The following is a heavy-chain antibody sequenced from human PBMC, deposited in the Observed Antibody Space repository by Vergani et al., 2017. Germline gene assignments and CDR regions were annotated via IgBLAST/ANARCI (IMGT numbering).Heavy chain of an antibody. V-gene: IGHV3-30*03. D-gene: IGHD1-1*01. CDR3: ATKSCGTPGCQIGYFRE. Sequence: QVQLVESGGGVVQPGGSLRLSCAASGFTFSSYGMHWVRQAPGKGPEWVAVILYDGTQNYYADSVKGQFTITRDNSKSTLYLQMNSLRTEDTAVYYCATKSCGTPGCQIGYFREWGQGTLVTVSS. CDR2: ILYDGTQN. J-gene: IGHJ1*01. CDR1: GFTFSSYG.